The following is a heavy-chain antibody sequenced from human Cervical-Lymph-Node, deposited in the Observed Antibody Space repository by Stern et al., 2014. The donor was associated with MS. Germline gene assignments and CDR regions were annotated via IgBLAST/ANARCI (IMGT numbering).Heavy chain of an antibody. J-gene: IGHJ6*02. V-gene: IGHV1-18*01. CDR1: GYTFTSYG. D-gene: IGHD4-17*01. Sequence: QMQLVQSGAEVKKPGASVKVSCKASGYTFTSYGISWVRQAPGQGLEWMGWISAYNGNNNYEQKLQGRVPMTTDTSTSTAYMELRSLRSDDTAVYYCARETEGMTTVTTLVLGYYYYGMDVWGQGTTVTVSS. CDR2: ISAYNGNN. CDR3: ARETEGMTTVTTLVLGYYYYGMDV.